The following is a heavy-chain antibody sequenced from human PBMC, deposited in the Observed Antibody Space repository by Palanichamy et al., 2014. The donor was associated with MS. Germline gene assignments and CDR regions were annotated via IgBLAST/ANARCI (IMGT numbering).Heavy chain of an antibody. V-gene: IGHV5-51*01. CDR1: GYSFTNYW. J-gene: IGHJ4*02. Sequence: EVQLVQSGAEVKKPGESLKISCKGSGYSFTNYWIGWVRQMPGKGLEWMGIIYSGDSDTKYSPSFQGQVTISADRSISTAFLQWSSLKASDTAIYYCASATAGASGFDCWGQGTLVTISS. D-gene: IGHD1-26*01. CDR2: IYSGDSDT. CDR3: ASATAGASGFDC.